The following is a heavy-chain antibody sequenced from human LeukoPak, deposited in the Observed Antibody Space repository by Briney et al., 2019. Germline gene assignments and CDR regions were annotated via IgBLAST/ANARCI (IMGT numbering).Heavy chain of an antibody. CDR3: AKDSGAIALREIFDY. D-gene: IGHD1-26*01. Sequence: GVSLRLSCAASGFTFNHYAMSWVRQAPGKGLEWVSGINHHGHTFYADSVKGRFTISRDNSKNTVFLQMNSLRADDTAEYFCAKDSGAIALREIFDYWGQGTLVTVSS. CDR2: INHHGHT. CDR1: GFTFNHYA. V-gene: IGHV3-23*01. J-gene: IGHJ4*02.